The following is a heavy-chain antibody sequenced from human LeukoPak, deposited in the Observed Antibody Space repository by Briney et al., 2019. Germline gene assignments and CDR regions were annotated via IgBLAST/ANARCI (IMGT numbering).Heavy chain of an antibody. J-gene: IGHJ4*02. D-gene: IGHD4-23*01. CDR2: IIPIFGTA. V-gene: IGHV1-69*01. Sequence: ASVKVSCKASGGTFSSYAISWVRQAPGQGLEWMGVIIPIFGTANYAQKFQGRVTITADESTSTAYMELSSLRSEDTAVYYCARSFYGGPTSKYYFDYWGQGTLVTVSS. CDR3: ARSFYGGPTSKYYFDY. CDR1: GGTFSSYA.